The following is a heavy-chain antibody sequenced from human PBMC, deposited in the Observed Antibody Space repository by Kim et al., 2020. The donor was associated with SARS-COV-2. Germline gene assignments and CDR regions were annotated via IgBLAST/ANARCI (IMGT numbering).Heavy chain of an antibody. J-gene: IGHJ3*02. D-gene: IGHD6-19*01. V-gene: IGHV1-46*01. Sequence: ASVKVSCKASGYIFTTFYIHWVRQAPGQGLEWMGIINPRDGTTTYAQKFQGRVTKTRDTSASTVYMELSSLTSEDTAVYYCARDGSSGWGAFDIWGQGTM. CDR1: GYIFTTFY. CDR2: INPRDGTT. CDR3: ARDGSSGWGAFDI.